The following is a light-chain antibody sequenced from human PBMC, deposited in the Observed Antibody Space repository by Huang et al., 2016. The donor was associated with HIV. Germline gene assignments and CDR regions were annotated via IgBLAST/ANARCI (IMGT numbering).Light chain of an antibody. V-gene: IGKV4-1*01. CDR3: LQYYSVPQT. CDR2: WAT. Sequence: DIVMTQSPDSLAVSPGERATINFKSSQTVLYSLNKKNYVAWFQQKPGRPPKLLIYWATTREAGVPDRFSGSGSGTDFTLTINNLQAEDVAVYFCLQYYSVPQTFGHGTKVEIK. J-gene: IGKJ1*01. CDR1: QTVLYSLNKKNY.